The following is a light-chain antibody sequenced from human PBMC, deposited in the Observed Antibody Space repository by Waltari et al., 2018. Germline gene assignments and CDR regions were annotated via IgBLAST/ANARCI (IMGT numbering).Light chain of an antibody. J-gene: IGLJ3*02. Sequence: QSALTQPPSASGTPGQRVTISCSGSSPHIRRGTVKWFQHFPGTAPKLLIYTDDQRPSRVPDRFSASKSGTSASLVISGLQSEDEADYYCAAWDGSLNGWVFGGGTKLTVL. V-gene: IGLV1-44*01. CDR2: TDD. CDR1: SPHIRRGT. CDR3: AAWDGSLNGWV.